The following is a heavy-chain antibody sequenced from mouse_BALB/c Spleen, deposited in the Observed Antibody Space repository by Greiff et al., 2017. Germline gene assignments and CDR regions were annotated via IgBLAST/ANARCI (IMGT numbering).Heavy chain of an antibody. Sequence: QVQLKESGAELMKPGASVKISCKATGYTFSSYWIEWVKQRPGQGLEWIGEILPGSGSTNYNEKFKGKATFTADTSSNTAYMQLSSLTSEDSAVYYCARPYGSSPAWFAYWGQGTLVTVSA. CDR1: GYTFSSYW. V-gene: IGHV1-9*01. CDR3: ARPYGSSPAWFAY. D-gene: IGHD1-1*01. J-gene: IGHJ3*01. CDR2: ILPGSGST.